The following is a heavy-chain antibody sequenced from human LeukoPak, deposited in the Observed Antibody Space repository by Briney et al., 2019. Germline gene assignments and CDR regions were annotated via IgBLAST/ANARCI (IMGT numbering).Heavy chain of an antibody. CDR1: GGSISSGGYY. J-gene: IGHJ4*02. V-gene: IGHV4-30-2*01. CDR3: ARIPGISAAGHFDY. D-gene: IGHD6-13*01. CDR2: IYHSGST. Sequence: SQTLSLTCTVSGGSISSGGYYWSWIRQPPGKGLEWIGYIYHSGSTYYNPSLKSRLTISVDKAKNQFSLNLNSVTAADTAVYHCARIPGISAAGHFDYWGQGTLVTVSS.